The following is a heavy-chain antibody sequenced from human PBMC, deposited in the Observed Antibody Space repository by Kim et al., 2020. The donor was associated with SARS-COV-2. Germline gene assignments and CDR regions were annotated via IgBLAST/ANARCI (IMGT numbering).Heavy chain of an antibody. J-gene: IGHJ1*01. D-gene: IGHD3-22*01. V-gene: IGHV3-66*01. CDR3: ATVVFYYDAGYFKN. Sequence: ADTRKCRHIISRDHSKNTLYLQMNSLGAEDTAVYYCATVVFYYDAGYFKNWGQGTLVIVSS.